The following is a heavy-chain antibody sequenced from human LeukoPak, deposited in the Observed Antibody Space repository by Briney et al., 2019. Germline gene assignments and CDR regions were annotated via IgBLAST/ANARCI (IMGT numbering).Heavy chain of an antibody. V-gene: IGHV1-69*04. Sequence: ASVKVSCKASGGTFSSYAISWVRQAPGQGLEWMGRIIPILGIANYAQKFQGRVTITADKSTSTAYMELSSLRSEDTAVYYCARRYKGMTTVTTPWIGFDIWGQGTMVTVSS. D-gene: IGHD4-17*01. CDR1: GGTFSSYA. CDR3: ARRYKGMTTVTTPWIGFDI. J-gene: IGHJ3*02. CDR2: IIPILGIA.